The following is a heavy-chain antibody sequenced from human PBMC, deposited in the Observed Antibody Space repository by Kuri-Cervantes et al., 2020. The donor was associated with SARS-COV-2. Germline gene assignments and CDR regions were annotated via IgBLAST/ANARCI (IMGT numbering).Heavy chain of an antibody. D-gene: IGHD3-10*02. CDR2: ITWDGYNT. CDR3: AKLFGVGSNIKYFDH. CDR1: GCTLGYYG. V-gene: IGHV3-43D*03. Sequence: GESPKIYCASSGCTLGYYGMYWDRQAPGEGLELVCSITWDGYNTFYADPVKGRFTMSRDSSRNSLYLQMNSLRVEDTALYYCAKLFGVGSNIKYFDHWGQGTVVTVSS. J-gene: IGHJ4*02.